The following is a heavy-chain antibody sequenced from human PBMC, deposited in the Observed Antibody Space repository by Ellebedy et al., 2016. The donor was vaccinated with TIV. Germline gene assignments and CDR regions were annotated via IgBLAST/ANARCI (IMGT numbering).Heavy chain of an antibody. CDR2: IAIDSTT. CDR3: ARETFNDVDLRVWGVFDI. J-gene: IGHJ3*02. CDR1: ELTVSSNY. V-gene: IGHV3-66*01. Sequence: GGSLRLSCAASELTVSSNYMSWVRQAPGKGLEWVSVIAIDSTTYSADSVKGRFTISRDNSKNTLYIEMDSLRAEDTAVYYCARETFNDVDLRVWGVFDIWGQGTMVAVSS. D-gene: IGHD6-6*01.